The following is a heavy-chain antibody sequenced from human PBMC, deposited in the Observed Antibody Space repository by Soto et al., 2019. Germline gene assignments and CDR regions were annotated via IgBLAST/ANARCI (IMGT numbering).Heavy chain of an antibody. CDR2: ISSSSSYT. D-gene: IGHD3-22*01. V-gene: IGHV3-11*05. CDR1: GFTFSDYY. J-gene: IGHJ4*02. CDR3: ATGQYYYDSSGYYYS. Sequence: QVQLVESGGGLVKPGGSLRLSCAASGFTFSDYYMSWIRQAPGKGLEWVSYISSSSSYTNYADSVKGRFTISRDNAKNSLYLQMNRLSAEDTAVYYCATGQYYYDSSGYYYSWGQGTLVTVSS.